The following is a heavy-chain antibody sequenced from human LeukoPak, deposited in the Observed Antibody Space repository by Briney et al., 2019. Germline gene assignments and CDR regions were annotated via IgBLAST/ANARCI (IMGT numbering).Heavy chain of an antibody. CDR1: GGSFSGYY. D-gene: IGHD2-2*02. J-gene: IGHJ4*02. CDR2: INHSGST. CDR3: ARGFVPAAISTPFDY. V-gene: IGHV4-34*01. Sequence: SETLSLTCAVYGGSFSGYYWSWIRQPPGQGLEWVGEINHSGSTNYNPSLKSRVTISVDTSKNQFSLKLSSVTAADTAVYYCARGFVPAAISTPFDYWGQGTLVTVSS.